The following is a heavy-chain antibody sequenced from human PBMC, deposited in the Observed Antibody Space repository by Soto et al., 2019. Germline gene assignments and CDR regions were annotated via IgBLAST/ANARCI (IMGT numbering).Heavy chain of an antibody. CDR3: AKPTMTSSSYFDH. Sequence: EVQLLESGGDLVQPGGSLRLSCAASGFTFSSHAMSWVRQAPGKGLEWVSAISLTGGSTYYADSVKGRFTISRDGSRSTLYLQMNSLRAEDTAVYYCAKPTMTSSSYFDHWGRGTQVTVSS. D-gene: IGHD3-22*01. J-gene: IGHJ4*02. V-gene: IGHV3-23*01. CDR2: ISLTGGST. CDR1: GFTFSSHA.